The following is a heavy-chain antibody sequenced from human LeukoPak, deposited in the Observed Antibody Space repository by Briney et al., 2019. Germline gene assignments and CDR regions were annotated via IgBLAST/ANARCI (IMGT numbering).Heavy chain of an antibody. D-gene: IGHD2-15*01. V-gene: IGHV4-59*08. CDR3: ARRGAVGYCSGGSCSRDAFDI. Sequence: PSETLSLTCTLSGASINTYYWSWIRQPPGKGLEWIGFIYYSGSTNYNPSLKSRVNISVDTSKNQFSLKLSSVTAADTAVYYCARRGAVGYCSGGSCSRDAFDIWGQGTMVTVSS. CDR1: GASINTYY. CDR2: IYYSGST. J-gene: IGHJ3*02.